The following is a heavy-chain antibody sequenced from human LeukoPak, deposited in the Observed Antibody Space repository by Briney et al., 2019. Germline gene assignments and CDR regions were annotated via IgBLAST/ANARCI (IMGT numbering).Heavy chain of an antibody. Sequence: SETLSLACTVSGGSISSYYWSWIRQPPGKGLEWIGYIYTSGSTNYNPSLKSRVTISVDTSKNQFSLKLSSVTAADTAVYYYARHAARVFDYWGQGTLVTVSS. V-gene: IGHV4-4*09. CDR3: ARHAARVFDY. CDR1: GGSISSYY. CDR2: IYTSGST. D-gene: IGHD6-6*01. J-gene: IGHJ4*02.